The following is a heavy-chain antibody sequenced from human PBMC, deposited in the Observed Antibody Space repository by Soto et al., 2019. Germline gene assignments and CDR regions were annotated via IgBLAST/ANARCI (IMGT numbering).Heavy chain of an antibody. D-gene: IGHD6-6*01. V-gene: IGHV1-69*06. CDR2: IIPIFGTA. Sequence: GASVKVSCKASGGTFSSYAISWVRQAPGQGLEWMGGIIPIFGTANYAQKFQGRVTITADKSTSTAYMELSSLRSEDTAVYYCARAVEQLVRYYYYGMDVWGQGTTVTVSS. CDR1: GGTFSSYA. J-gene: IGHJ6*02. CDR3: ARAVEQLVRYYYYGMDV.